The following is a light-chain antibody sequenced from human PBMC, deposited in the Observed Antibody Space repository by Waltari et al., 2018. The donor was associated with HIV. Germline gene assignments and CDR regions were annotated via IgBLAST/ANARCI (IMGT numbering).Light chain of an antibody. Sequence: QSALTQPRSVSGSPGQSVTISCNGSSSDIGSYHYVSWYQQHPGKAPKLLIYDVNKRPSGVPDRVSGAKSGNTASLTISGLQTEDEADYYCCSYAGSHLPFGGGTKLTVL. CDR3: CSYAGSHLP. J-gene: IGLJ2*01. CDR1: SSDIGSYHY. CDR2: DVN. V-gene: IGLV2-11*01.